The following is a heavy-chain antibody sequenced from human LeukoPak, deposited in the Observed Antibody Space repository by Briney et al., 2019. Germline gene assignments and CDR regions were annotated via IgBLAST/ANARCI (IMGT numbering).Heavy chain of an antibody. V-gene: IGHV4-34*01. J-gene: IGHJ5*02. Sequence: SETLSLTCAVYGGSFSGYYWSRIRQPPGKGLEWIGEINHSGSTNYNPSLKSRVTISVDTSKNQFSLKLSSVTAADTAVYYCARMYCSSTSCRGYNWFDPWGQGTLVTVSS. CDR1: GGSFSGYY. D-gene: IGHD2-2*01. CDR3: ARMYCSSTSCRGYNWFDP. CDR2: INHSGST.